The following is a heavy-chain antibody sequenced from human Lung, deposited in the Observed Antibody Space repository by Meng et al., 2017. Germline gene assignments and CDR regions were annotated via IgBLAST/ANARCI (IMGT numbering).Heavy chain of an antibody. V-gene: IGHV1-8*01. CDR2: MNPNSGNT. D-gene: IGHD1-1*01. J-gene: IGHJ4*02. CDR1: GYTFTNYD. CDR3: ATRNDGYDFDY. Sequence: VQLVQAGAEGKKQGAAVRGSCKASGYTFTNYDINWVRQATGQGLQWMGWMNPNSGNTGYAQKFQGRVTMTRNTSISTAYMELSSLRSEDTAVYYCATRNDGYDFDYWGQGTLVTVSS.